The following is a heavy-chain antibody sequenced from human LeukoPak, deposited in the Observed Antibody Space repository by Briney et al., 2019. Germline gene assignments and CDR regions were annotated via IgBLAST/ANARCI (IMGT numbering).Heavy chain of an antibody. J-gene: IGHJ6*03. V-gene: IGHV3-23*01. Sequence: GGSLRLSCAASEFTFSSYSMNWVRQAPGKGLEWVSAISGSGGSTYYGDSVKGRFTISRDNSKNTLYLQMNSLRAEDTAVYYCARAATGYYYYMDVWGKGTTVTISS. CDR2: ISGSGGST. CDR3: ARAATGYYYYMDV. D-gene: IGHD2-15*01. CDR1: EFTFSSYS.